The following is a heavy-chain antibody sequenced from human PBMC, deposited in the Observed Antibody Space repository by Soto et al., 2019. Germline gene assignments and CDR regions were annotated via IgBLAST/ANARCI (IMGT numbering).Heavy chain of an antibody. CDR1: GFTFSSHS. CDR3: VKQQTVSSLYWYFDL. Sequence: EVQLLESGGGLVQPGGSLRLSCAASGFTFSSHSMSWVRQALGKGLEWVSAISGSGGETFYADSVKGRFTISRDNSNNTLSLQMNSLRAEDSALYYCVKQQTVSSLYWYFDLWGRGTLITVSS. CDR2: ISGSGGET. D-gene: IGHD4-17*01. J-gene: IGHJ2*01. V-gene: IGHV3-23*01.